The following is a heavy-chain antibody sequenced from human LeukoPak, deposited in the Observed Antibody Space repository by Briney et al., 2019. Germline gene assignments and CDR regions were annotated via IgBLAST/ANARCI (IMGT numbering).Heavy chain of an antibody. CDR1: GDSISSTLYY. J-gene: IGHJ4*02. D-gene: IGHD2-2*01. CDR3: ARRRRILGNIVVVPAAALGRYYFDY. CDR2: IYYSGST. V-gene: IGHV4-39*07. Sequence: SETLSLTCTVSGDSISSTLYYWGWIRQPPGKGLEWIGNIYYSGSTYYNPSLKSRVTISVDTSKNQFSLKLSSVTAADTAVYYCARRRRILGNIVVVPAAALGRYYFDYWGQGTLVTVSS.